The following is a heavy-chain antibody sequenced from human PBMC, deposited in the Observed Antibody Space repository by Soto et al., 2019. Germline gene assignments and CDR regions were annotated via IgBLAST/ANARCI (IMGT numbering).Heavy chain of an antibody. J-gene: IGHJ5*02. D-gene: IGHD2-15*01. CDR3: AKDNCSGGSCYSSHWFDP. CDR1: GFTFDDYA. V-gene: IGHV3-9*01. CDR2: ISWNSGSI. Sequence: GGSLRLSCAASGFTFDDYAMHWVRQAPGKGLEWVSGISWNSGSIGYADSVKGRFTISRDNAKNSLYLQMNSLRAEDTALYYCAKDNCSGGSCYSSHWFDPWGQGTLVTVSS.